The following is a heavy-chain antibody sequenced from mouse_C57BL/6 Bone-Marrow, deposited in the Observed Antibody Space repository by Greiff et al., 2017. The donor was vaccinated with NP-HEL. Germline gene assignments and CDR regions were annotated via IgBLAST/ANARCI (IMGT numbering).Heavy chain of an antibody. V-gene: IGHV1-42*01. CDR1: GYSFTGYY. Sequence: VQLQQSGPELVKPGASVKISCKASGYSFTGYYMNWVKQSPEKSLEWIGEINPSTGGTTYNQKFKAKATLTVDKSSSTAYMQLKSLTSEDSAVYYCARSSYYGNYAWFAYWGQGTLVTVSA. CDR2: INPSTGGT. J-gene: IGHJ3*01. D-gene: IGHD2-10*01. CDR3: ARSSYYGNYAWFAY.